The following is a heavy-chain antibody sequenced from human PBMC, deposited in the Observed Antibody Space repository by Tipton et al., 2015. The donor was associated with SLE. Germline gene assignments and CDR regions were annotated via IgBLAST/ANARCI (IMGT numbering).Heavy chain of an antibody. CDR2: INSDGSTT. CDR1: GFTFSSYW. V-gene: IGHV3-74*01. D-gene: IGHD2-2*01. J-gene: IGHJ3*02. Sequence: LSLTCAASGFTFSSYWMHWVRQAPGKGLVWVSRINSDGSTTTYADSVKGRFTVSRDNAKNTLYLQMNSLRAEDTAVYYCAREGYDDAFDIWGQGTMVTVSS. CDR3: AREGYDDAFDI.